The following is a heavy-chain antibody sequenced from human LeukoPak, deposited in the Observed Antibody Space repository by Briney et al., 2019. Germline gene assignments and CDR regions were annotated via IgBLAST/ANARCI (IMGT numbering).Heavy chain of an antibody. D-gene: IGHD2-2*01. CDR3: ARAYQSRHYYYDMDV. CDR1: GDSISSSNT. J-gene: IGHJ6*02. Sequence: PSESLSLTCAVSGDSISSSNTWSWVSQPPGKGLEWMGEIYHSGSTNYNPSLKSRVTISVDKSKNQFSLKLSSVTAADTAVYYCARAYQSRHYYYDMDVWGQGTTVTVSS. CDR2: IYHSGST. V-gene: IGHV4-4*02.